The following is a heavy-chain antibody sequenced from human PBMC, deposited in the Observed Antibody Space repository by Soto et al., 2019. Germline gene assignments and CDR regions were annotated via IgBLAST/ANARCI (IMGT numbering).Heavy chain of an antibody. CDR2: TYYRSKWYN. D-gene: IGHD1-26*01. J-gene: IGHJ6*02. V-gene: IGHV6-1*01. CDR1: GDSVSSNSAA. CDR3: ARDDQPSTSYYYCGMDV. Sequence: SQTLSLTCAISGDSVSSNSAAWNWIRQSPSRGLEWLGRTYYRSKWYNDYAVSVKSRITINPDTSKNQFSLQLNSVTPEDTAVYYCARDDQPSTSYYYCGMDVWGQGTTVTVSS.